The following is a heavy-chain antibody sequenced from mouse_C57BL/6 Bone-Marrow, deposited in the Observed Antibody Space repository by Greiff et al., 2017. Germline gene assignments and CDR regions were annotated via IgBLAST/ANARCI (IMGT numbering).Heavy chain of an antibody. CDR3: ARDQVATRYFDV. V-gene: IGHV3-1*01. CDR1: GYSITSGYD. D-gene: IGHD1-1*01. J-gene: IGHJ1*03. CDR2: ISYSGST. Sequence: EVQLVESGPGMVKPSQSLSLTCTVTGYSITSGYDWHWIRHFPGNKLEWMGYISYSGSTNYNPSLKSRISITHDTSKNHFFLKLNSVTTEDTATYYCARDQVATRYFDVWGTGTTVTVSS.